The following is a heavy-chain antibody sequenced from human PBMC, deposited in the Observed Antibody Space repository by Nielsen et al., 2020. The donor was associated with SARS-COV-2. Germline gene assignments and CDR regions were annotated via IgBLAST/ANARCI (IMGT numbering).Heavy chain of an antibody. D-gene: IGHD3-22*01. CDR1: GFTFSDYY. CDR2: ISSSGSTI. Sequence: GGSLRLSCAASGFTFSDYYMSWIRQAPGKGLEWVSYISSSGSTIYYADSVKGRFTISRDNAKNSLYLQMNSLRAEDTALYYCAKMGGSYYDSSGPKIDYWGQGTLVTVSS. V-gene: IGHV3-11*01. CDR3: AKMGGSYYDSSGPKIDY. J-gene: IGHJ4*02.